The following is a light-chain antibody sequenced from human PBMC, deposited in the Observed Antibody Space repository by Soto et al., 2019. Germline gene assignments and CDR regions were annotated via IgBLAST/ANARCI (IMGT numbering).Light chain of an antibody. J-gene: IGKJ4*01. V-gene: IGKV3D-15*01. Sequence: EIVMTPSPATLSVSPGDRVTLSCRASQNIDNNLAWYQQRPGQPPRLLIYGASPRANGIPARFSGSGSGTEFTLTISSLQSEDFAVYCCQQYNNGPPLTCGGGTKVEIK. CDR1: QNIDNN. CDR2: GAS. CDR3: QQYNNGPPLT.